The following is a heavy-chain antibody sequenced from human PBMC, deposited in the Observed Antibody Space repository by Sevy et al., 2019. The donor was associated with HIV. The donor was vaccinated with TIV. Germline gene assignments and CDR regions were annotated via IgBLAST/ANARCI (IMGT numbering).Heavy chain of an antibody. J-gene: IGHJ4*02. CDR1: GFIVSSNY. D-gene: IGHD4-17*01. V-gene: IGHV3-48*03. CDR3: ARDLPPSATTVAHFDC. CDR2: ISNSGTTI. Sequence: GGSLRLSCAVSGFIVSSNYMIWVRQAPGKGLEWVSYISNSGTTISYSDSVKGRFTISRDNARNSLYLQMNSLRAEDTAVYYCARDLPPSATTVAHFDCWGQRTLVTVSS.